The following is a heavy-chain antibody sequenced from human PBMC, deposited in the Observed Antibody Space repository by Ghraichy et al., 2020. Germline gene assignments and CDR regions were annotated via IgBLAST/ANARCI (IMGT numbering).Heavy chain of an antibody. Sequence: GGSLRLSCAASGFTFSSFSMNWVRQAPGKGLEWVSYISGSSGTTHYADSLKGRFTISRDNAKNSLYLQMNSLRVEDTAVYYCVRGTYGSGNYYGDFWGQGTLVTVSS. CDR1: GFTFSSFS. J-gene: IGHJ4*02. V-gene: IGHV3-48*01. CDR3: VRGTYGSGNYYGDF. D-gene: IGHD3-10*01. CDR2: ISGSSGTT.